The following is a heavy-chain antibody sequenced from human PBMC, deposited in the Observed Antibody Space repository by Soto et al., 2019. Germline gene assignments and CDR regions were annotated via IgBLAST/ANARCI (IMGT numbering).Heavy chain of an antibody. CDR3: GANMAV. CDR2: INQEGSEK. V-gene: IGHV3-7*02. Sequence: GGSLRLSCAASGFTFSGYWISWVRQAPGKGREWVANINQEGSEKNYVDSVKDRFTLSRDNAKNSLSLQMNSLRAEATAVYYCGANMAVWGQGTTVTV. CDR1: GFTFSGYW. J-gene: IGHJ6*02.